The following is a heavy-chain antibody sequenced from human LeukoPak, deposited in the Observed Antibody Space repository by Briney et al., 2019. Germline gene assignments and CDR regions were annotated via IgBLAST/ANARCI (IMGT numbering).Heavy chain of an antibody. CDR1: GGSIINRSYY. CDR2: IYYSGTT. D-gene: IGHD1-1*01. CDR3: VARNGDYSYMDV. J-gene: IGHJ6*03. Sequence: SETLSLTSTVSGGSIINRSYYWDWIRQPPGKGLEWIGSIYYSGTTYYNPSLKSRVTISVDASKNQFSLKLSSVTAADTAVYYCVARNGDYSYMDVWGKGTTVTVSS. V-gene: IGHV4-39*01.